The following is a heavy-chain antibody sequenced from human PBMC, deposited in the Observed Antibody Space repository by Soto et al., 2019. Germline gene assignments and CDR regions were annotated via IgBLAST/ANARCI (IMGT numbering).Heavy chain of an antibody. CDR3: ARGTDIVVVPAASDLDY. CDR1: GFTFDDYA. Sequence: GGSLRLSCAASGFTFDDYAMHWVRQAPGKGLEWVSGISWNSGSIGYADSVKGRFTISRDNAKNSLYLQMNSLRAEDTALYYCARGTDIVVVPAASDLDYWGQGTLVTVSS. V-gene: IGHV3-9*01. D-gene: IGHD2-2*01. J-gene: IGHJ4*02. CDR2: ISWNSGSI.